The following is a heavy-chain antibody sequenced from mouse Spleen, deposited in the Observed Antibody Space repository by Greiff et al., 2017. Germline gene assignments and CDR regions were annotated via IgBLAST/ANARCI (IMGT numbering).Heavy chain of an antibody. J-gene: IGHJ2*01. D-gene: IGHD1-1*01. CDR1: GFNIKDYY. CDR3: TTGISVDYGSSYPFDY. V-gene: IGHV14-1*01. CDR2: IDPEDGDT. Sequence: VQLQQSGAELVRPGASVKLSCTASGFNIKDYYMHWVKQRPEQGLEWIGRIDPEDGDTEYAPKFQGKATMTADTSSNTAYLQLSSLTSEDTAVYYCTTGISVDYGSSYPFDYWGQGTTLTVSS.